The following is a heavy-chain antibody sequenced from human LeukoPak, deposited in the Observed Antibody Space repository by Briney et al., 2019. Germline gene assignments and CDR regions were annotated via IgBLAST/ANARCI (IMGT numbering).Heavy chain of an antibody. Sequence: GASLKISCKGSGYSFTTYWIGWVRQMPGKGLEWMGIIYPGDSDTRYSPSFQGQVTISADRSISTAYLQWSSLKASDTAIYYCARGFYGGYYYYYYMDVWGKGTTVTVSS. CDR2: IYPGDSDT. V-gene: IGHV5-51*01. D-gene: IGHD4/OR15-4a*01. CDR1: GYSFTTYW. J-gene: IGHJ6*03. CDR3: ARGFYGGYYYYYYMDV.